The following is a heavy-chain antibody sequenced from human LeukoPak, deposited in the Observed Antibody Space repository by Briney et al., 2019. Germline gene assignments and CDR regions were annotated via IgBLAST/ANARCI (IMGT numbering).Heavy chain of an antibody. CDR3: ARDRGIVATMEDY. CDR2: ISWNSGKI. V-gene: IGHV3-9*01. J-gene: IGHJ4*02. Sequence: PGGSLRLSCVVSGFTFDDYAMHWVRQAPGKGLEWVSGISWNSGKIAYADSVKGRFTISRDNAKNSLYLQMNSLRAEDTAVYYCARDRGIVATMEDYWGQGTLVTVSS. D-gene: IGHD5-12*01. CDR1: GFTFDDYA.